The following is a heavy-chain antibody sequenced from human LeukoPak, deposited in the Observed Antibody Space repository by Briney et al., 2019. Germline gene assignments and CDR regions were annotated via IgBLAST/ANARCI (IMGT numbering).Heavy chain of an antibody. Sequence: PGGSLRLSCAASGFTFGDYAMHWVRQAPGKGLEWVSLISGTGSSTYYVDSVKGRFTISRDNSKNSLYLQMNSLRTEDTALYYCAKGGYRYGYWSDYWGQGTLVTASS. CDR3: AKGGYRYGYWSDY. V-gene: IGHV3-43*02. D-gene: IGHD5-18*01. J-gene: IGHJ4*02. CDR2: ISGTGSST. CDR1: GFTFGDYA.